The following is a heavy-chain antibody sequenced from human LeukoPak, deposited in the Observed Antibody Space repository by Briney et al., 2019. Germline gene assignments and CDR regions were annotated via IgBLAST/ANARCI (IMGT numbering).Heavy chain of an antibody. J-gene: IGHJ4*02. V-gene: IGHV4-39*07. D-gene: IGHD3-10*01. CDR2: IYYSGST. CDR3: ARGPRGGVRGVIMPDY. CDR1: GGSISSSSYY. Sequence: SETLSLTCTVSGGSISSSSYYWGWIRQPPGKGLEWIGSIYYSGSTYYNPSLKSRVTISVDTSKNQFSLKLSSVTAADTAVYYCARGPRGGVRGVIMPDYWGQGTLVTVSS.